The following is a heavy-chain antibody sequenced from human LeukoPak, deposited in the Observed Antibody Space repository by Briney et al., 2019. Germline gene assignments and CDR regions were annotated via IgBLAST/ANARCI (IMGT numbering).Heavy chain of an antibody. CDR1: GGSISSGGYS. J-gene: IGHJ6*02. D-gene: IGHD5-12*01. Sequence: PSETLSLTCAVSGGSISSGGYSWSWIRQPPGKGLEWIGYIYHSGSTYYNPSLKSRVTISVDRSKNQFSLKLSSVTAADTAVYYCARDQGGYEHYYYYGMDVWGQGTTVTVSS. CDR2: IYHSGST. V-gene: IGHV4-30-2*01. CDR3: ARDQGGYEHYYYYGMDV.